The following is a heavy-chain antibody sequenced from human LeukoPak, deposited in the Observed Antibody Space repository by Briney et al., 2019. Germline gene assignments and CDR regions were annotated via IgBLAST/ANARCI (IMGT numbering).Heavy chain of an antibody. Sequence: PGGSLRLSCAASGFTFRNYWMSWVRQAPGKGLECVAKINQDGSEKDYVDSVKGRFTISRDNAKNSLYLQMNSLRAEDTAVYYCATSPAVADDDRDYWGQGTLVTVSS. CDR1: GFTFRNYW. CDR3: ATSPAVADDDRDY. D-gene: IGHD6-19*01. J-gene: IGHJ4*02. V-gene: IGHV3-7*03. CDR2: INQDGSEK.